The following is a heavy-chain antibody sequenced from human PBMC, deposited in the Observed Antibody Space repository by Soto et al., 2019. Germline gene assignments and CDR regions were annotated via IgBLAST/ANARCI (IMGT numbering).Heavy chain of an antibody. CDR2: IWYDGRIE. D-gene: IGHD2-21*01. CDR3: ARSDCGGQCACDY. V-gene: IGHV3-33*01. J-gene: IGHJ4*02. Sequence: GGSLRLSCAASGFTFGTYAMHWVRQAPGKGLEWVAGIWYDGRIENYADSVKGRFSISRDNSKSTVSLHMNSLRVEDTAIYYCARSDCGGQCACDYWGQGTLVTVSS. CDR1: GFTFGTYA.